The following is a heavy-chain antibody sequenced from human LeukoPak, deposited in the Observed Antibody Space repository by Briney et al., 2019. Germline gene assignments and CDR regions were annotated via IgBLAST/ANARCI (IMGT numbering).Heavy chain of an antibody. D-gene: IGHD2-2*01. CDR3: ARGGGYCSSTSCFDY. CDR2: TYYSGST. J-gene: IGHJ4*02. V-gene: IGHV4-59*01. CDR1: GGSISSYY. Sequence: SETLSLTCTVSGGSISSYYWSWIRQPPGKGLEWIGYTYYSGSTNYNPSLKSRVTISVDTSKNQFSLKLSSVTAADTAVYYCARGGGYCSSTSCFDYWGQGTLVTVSS.